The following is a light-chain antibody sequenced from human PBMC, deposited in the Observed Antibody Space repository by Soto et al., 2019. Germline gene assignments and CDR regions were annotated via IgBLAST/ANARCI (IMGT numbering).Light chain of an antibody. J-gene: IGKJ1*01. CDR2: SVS. CDR3: QQYGSSGT. V-gene: IGKV3-15*01. Sequence: EIVMTQSPATLSVSPGERATLSCRASQSVSTNVAWYQQKPGQAPRLLIYSVSTRATGIPARFSGSGSGTEFTLTISRLEPEDFAVYYCQQYGSSGTFGQGTKVDIK. CDR1: QSVSTN.